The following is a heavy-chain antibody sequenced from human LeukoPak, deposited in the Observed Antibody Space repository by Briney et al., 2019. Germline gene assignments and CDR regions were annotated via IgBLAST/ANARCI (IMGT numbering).Heavy chain of an antibody. CDR1: GFTVSSNY. J-gene: IGHJ4*02. D-gene: IGHD3/OR15-3a*01. CDR2: IYSGGST. CDR3: AKAPWTDY. V-gene: IGHV3-66*01. Sequence: GGSLGLSCAASGFTVSSNYMSWVRQAPGKGLEWVSIIYSGGSTYYADSVKGRFTISRDNSKNTLYLQMNSLRAEDTAVYYCAKAPWTDYRGQGTLVTVSS.